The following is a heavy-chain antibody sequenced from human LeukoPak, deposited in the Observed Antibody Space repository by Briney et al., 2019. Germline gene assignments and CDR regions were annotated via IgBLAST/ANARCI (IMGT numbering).Heavy chain of an antibody. D-gene: IGHD3-16*02. CDR1: GYTFTSYD. Sequence: ATVKVSCKASGYTFTSYDINWVRQATGQGLEWMGWMNPNSGNTGYAQKFQGRVTMTRNTSISTAYMELSSLRSEDTAVYYCARGRYYDYVWGSYLYDAFDIWGQGTMVTVSS. V-gene: IGHV1-8*01. J-gene: IGHJ3*02. CDR2: MNPNSGNT. CDR3: ARGRYYDYVWGSYLYDAFDI.